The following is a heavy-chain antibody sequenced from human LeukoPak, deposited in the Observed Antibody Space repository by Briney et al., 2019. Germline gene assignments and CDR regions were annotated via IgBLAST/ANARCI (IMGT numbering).Heavy chain of an antibody. Sequence: GGSLRLSCAASGFTFSNFLMTCVRHSPGKGLEWVASINEDGSREMYVDSAKGRLSISRDNANNALSLQMNSLIVEDTAVYYCARDPPRRSDFWGQGTLVTVSS. J-gene: IGHJ4*02. CDR1: GFTFSNFL. CDR2: INEDGSRE. CDR3: ARDPPRRSDF. V-gene: IGHV3-7*01.